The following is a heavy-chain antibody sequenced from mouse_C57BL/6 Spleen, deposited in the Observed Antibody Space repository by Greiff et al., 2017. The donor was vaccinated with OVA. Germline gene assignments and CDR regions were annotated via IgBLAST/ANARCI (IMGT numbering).Heavy chain of an antibody. CDR3: ASEEGYCGSSYASFAY. V-gene: IGHV1-66*01. J-gene: IGHJ3*01. CDR2: IYPGSGNT. D-gene: IGHD1-1*01. Sequence: VQLQQSGPELVKPGASVKISCKASGYSFTSYYIHWVKQRPGQGLEWIGWIYPGSGNTKYNEKFKGKATLTADTSSSTAYMQLSSLTSEDSAVYDCASEEGYCGSSYASFAYWGQGTLVTVSA. CDR1: GYSFTSYY.